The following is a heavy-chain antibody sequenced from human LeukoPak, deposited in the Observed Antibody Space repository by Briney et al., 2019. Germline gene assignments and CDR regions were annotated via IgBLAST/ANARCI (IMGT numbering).Heavy chain of an antibody. D-gene: IGHD3-22*01. CDR2: IYYSGST. V-gene: IGHV4-59*01. J-gene: IGHJ4*02. Sequence: PSETLSLTCSVSGGSISSYYWSWIRQPPGKGLEWIGYIYYSGSTNYNPSLKSRVTISVDTSKNQFSLRLSSVTAADMAVYYCARVTGYIVEDYFDYWGQGTLVTVSS. CDR3: ARVTGYIVEDYFDY. CDR1: GGSISSYY.